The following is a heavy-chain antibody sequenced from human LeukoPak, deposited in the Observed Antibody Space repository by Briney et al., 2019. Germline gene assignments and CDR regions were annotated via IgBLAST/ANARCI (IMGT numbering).Heavy chain of an antibody. D-gene: IGHD3-22*01. V-gene: IGHV3-23*01. Sequence: PGRCLRLSCAASGFTFSSYAMSWVRQAPGKGLKCGSAISGSGGSTYYADSVKGRFTISRDNSKNTLYLQMNSLRAEDTAVYYCAKGDYYYDSSGYVDYWGQGTLVTVSS. J-gene: IGHJ4*02. CDR2: ISGSGGST. CDR1: GFTFSSYA. CDR3: AKGDYYYDSSGYVDY.